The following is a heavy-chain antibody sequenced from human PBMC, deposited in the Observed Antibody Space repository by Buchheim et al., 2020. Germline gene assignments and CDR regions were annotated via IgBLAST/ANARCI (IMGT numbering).Heavy chain of an antibody. V-gene: IGHV3-48*01. CDR3: ARSQIVVVPAATRYYYYMDV. J-gene: IGHJ6*03. CDR2: ISSSSSTI. CDR1: GFTFSSYS. D-gene: IGHD2-2*01. Sequence: EVQLVESGGGLVQPGGSLRLSCAASGFTFSSYSMNWVRQAPGKGLEWVSYISSSSSTIYYADSVKGRFTISRDNAKNSLYLQMNSLRAEDTAVYYCARSQIVVVPAATRYYYYMDVWGKGTT.